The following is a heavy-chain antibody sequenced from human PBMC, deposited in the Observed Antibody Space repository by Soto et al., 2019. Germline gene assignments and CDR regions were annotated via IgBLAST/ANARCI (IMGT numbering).Heavy chain of an antibody. Sequence: GGSLRLSCAASGFTFSSYAMSWVCQAPGKGLEWVSAISGSGGSTCYADSVKGRFTISRDNSKNTLYLQMNSLRAEDTAVYYCAKGEGYSSRRAPLGYWGQGTLVTVSS. D-gene: IGHD6-13*01. CDR2: ISGSGGST. J-gene: IGHJ4*02. CDR3: AKGEGYSSRRAPLGY. V-gene: IGHV3-23*01. CDR1: GFTFSSYA.